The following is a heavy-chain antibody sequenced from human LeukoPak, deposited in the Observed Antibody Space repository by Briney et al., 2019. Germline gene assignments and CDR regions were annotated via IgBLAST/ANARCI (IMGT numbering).Heavy chain of an antibody. J-gene: IGHJ4*02. CDR2: IASDGSST. D-gene: IGHD4-23*01. Sequence: GGSLRLSCAASGFIFSNYGMNWVRQAPGKGLVWVSRIASDGSSTTYADSVKGRFSISRDNAKNTLYLQMNSLRVEDTAVYYCARGRPHGNDYWGQGTLVTVSS. CDR1: GFIFSNYG. CDR3: ARGRPHGNDY. V-gene: IGHV3-74*01.